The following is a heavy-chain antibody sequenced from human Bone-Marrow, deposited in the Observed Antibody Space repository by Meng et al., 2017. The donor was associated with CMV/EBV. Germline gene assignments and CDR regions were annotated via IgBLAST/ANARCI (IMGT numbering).Heavy chain of an antibody. Sequence: SVKVSCKASGGTFSSYAISWVRQAPGQGLEWMGGIIPILGIANYAQKFQGRVTITADKSTSTAYMELSSLRSEDTAVYYCARDYKYYYGSGSFLPQGYWGQGTLVTVSS. CDR2: IIPILGIA. CDR1: GGTFSSYA. V-gene: IGHV1-69*10. D-gene: IGHD3-10*01. J-gene: IGHJ1*01. CDR3: ARDYKYYYGSGSFLPQGY.